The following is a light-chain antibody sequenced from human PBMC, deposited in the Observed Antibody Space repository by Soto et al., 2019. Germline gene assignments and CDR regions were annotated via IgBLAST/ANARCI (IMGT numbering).Light chain of an antibody. Sequence: EIVLTQSPATLSVSPGERATLSCRASQSVSRNLAWYQQKPGQAPRLLIYGASTRATGIPARFSGSGSGTEFTPTISSLQSEDFAAEYCHQYYSCYPWTFGRGTKVDNK. J-gene: IGKJ1*01. CDR2: GAS. CDR1: QSVSRN. CDR3: HQYYSCYPWT. V-gene: IGKV3D-15*01.